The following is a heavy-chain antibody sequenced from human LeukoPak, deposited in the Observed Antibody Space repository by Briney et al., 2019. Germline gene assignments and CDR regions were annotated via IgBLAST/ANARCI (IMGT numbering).Heavy chain of an antibody. D-gene: IGHD3-10*01. CDR1: GFTFSSYA. J-gene: IGHJ6*03. Sequence: GGSLRLSCAASGFTFSSYAMHWVRQAPGKGLEWVAVISYDGSNKYYADSVKGRFTISRDNSKNTLYLQMNSLRAEDTAVYYCANFRFSTLLWFGDDSPYYMDVWGKGTTVTVSS. CDR2: ISYDGSNK. CDR3: ANFRFSTLLWFGDDSPYYMDV. V-gene: IGHV3-30-3*01.